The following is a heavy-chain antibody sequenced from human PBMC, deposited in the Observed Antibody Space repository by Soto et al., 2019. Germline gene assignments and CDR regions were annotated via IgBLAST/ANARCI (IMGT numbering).Heavy chain of an antibody. CDR1: GGSISIGGYS. D-gene: IGHD3-10*01. CDR3: ARAVNTYFGTWFDP. V-gene: IGHV4-30-2*01. Sequence: TLSLTGAVSGGSISIGGYSWIWVRQPPGKGLEWIGYIYHTGSTSYNPSLKSRVSMSVDKSKKQFSLKLSSVTAADMAVYYCARAVNTYFGTWFDPSGQGTLVTVSS. CDR2: IYHTGST. J-gene: IGHJ5*02.